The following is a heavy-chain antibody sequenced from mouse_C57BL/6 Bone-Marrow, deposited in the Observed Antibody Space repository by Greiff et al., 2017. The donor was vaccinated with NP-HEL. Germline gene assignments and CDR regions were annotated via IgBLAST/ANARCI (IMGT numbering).Heavy chain of an antibody. V-gene: IGHV7-1*01. Sequence: EVKLMESGGGLVQSGRSLRLSCATSGFTFSDFYMEWVRQAPGKGLEWIAASRNKANDYTTEYSASVKGRFIVSRDTSQSILYLQMNALRAEDTAIYYCARDAWLEGDYYAMDYWGQGTSVTVSS. J-gene: IGHJ4*01. CDR2: SRNKANDYTT. CDR3: ARDAWLEGDYYAMDY. D-gene: IGHD2-2*01. CDR1: GFTFSDFY.